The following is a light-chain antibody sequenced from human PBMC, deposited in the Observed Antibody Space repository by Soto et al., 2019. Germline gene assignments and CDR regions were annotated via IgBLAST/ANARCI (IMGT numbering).Light chain of an antibody. CDR3: CSYAGSSTPNWV. V-gene: IGLV2-23*02. Sequence: QSVLTQPASVSGSPGQSIPISCTGTSSGVGSYNLVSWYQQHPGKAPKLMIYEVSKRPSGVSNRFSGSKSGNTASLTISGLQAEDEADYYCCSYAGSSTPNWVFGGGTKLTVL. CDR1: SSGVGSYNL. J-gene: IGLJ3*02. CDR2: EVS.